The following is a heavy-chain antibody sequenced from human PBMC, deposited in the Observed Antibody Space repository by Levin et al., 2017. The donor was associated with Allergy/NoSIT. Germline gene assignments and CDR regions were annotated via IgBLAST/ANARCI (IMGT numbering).Heavy chain of an antibody. V-gene: IGHV3-9*01. D-gene: IGHD4-17*01. CDR1: GFIFDDYG. CDR2: ISWNSGRI. CDR3: VKGRGYGDSTNYYYYGMDV. J-gene: IGHJ6*02. Sequence: SLKISCVVSGFIFDDYGMHWVRQAPGRGLEWVSGISWNSGRIGYADSVKGRFTISRDNAKNSLYLQMNSLRPEDTALYYCVKGRGYGDSTNYYYYGMDVWGQGTTVTVSS.